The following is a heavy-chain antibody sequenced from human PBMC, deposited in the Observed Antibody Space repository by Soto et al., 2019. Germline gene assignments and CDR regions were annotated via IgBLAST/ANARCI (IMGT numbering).Heavy chain of an antibody. CDR2: MHYRGNT. Sequence: SQTLSLTCTVFGGSISRSAYWRWIRQPPGKGLEWIGSMHYRGNTFYNPSLKSRVTVSVDTSKNQFSLKMTYVTATDTAVYYCARLTGMTTATPDRGLDSWGQGTLVTVSS. J-gene: IGHJ5*01. CDR3: ARLTGMTTATPDRGLDS. CDR1: GGSISRSAY. D-gene: IGHD4-17*01. V-gene: IGHV4-39*01.